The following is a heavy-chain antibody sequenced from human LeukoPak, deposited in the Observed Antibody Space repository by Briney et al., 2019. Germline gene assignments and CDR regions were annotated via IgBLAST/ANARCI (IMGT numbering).Heavy chain of an antibody. Sequence: GASVKVSCKASGYTFTSYDINWVRQATGQGLEWMGWMNPNSGNTGYAQKFQGRVTMTRNTSISTAYMELSSLRSEDTAVYYCARGSGGIYYGSGSYYVSDIWGQGTMVTVSS. V-gene: IGHV1-8*01. D-gene: IGHD3-10*01. CDR1: GYTFTSYD. J-gene: IGHJ3*02. CDR3: ARGSGGIYYGSGSYYVSDI. CDR2: MNPNSGNT.